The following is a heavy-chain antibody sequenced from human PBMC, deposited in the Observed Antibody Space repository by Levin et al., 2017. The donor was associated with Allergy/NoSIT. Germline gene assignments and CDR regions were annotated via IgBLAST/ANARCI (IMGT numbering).Heavy chain of an antibody. V-gene: IGHV4-59*01. CDR3: ARDHIWSQYCSGDSCYSGFDY. J-gene: IGHJ4*02. CDR2: IYHSGST. CDR1: GGSISRYY. Sequence: SETLSLTCTVSGGSISRYYWSWIRQFPGKGLEWIGYIYHSGSTNYNPSLKSRVTISVDTSENQFSLKLTSVTAADTAVYYCARDHIWSQYCSGDSCYSGFDYWGQGTLVTVSS. D-gene: IGHD2-15*01.